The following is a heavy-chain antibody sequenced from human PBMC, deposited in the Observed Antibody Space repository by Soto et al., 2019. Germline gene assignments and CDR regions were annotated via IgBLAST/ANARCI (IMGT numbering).Heavy chain of an antibody. CDR3: ARGIGVIVGVQGDAPDKSSFDY. J-gene: IGHJ4*02. Sequence: SETLSLTCAVYVGSFSGHYWSWIRQPPGKGLEWIGEINHTGSTNQNPSLKSRASISVDTSKNQFFLKLRSVTAADTAVYYCARGIGVIVGVQGDAPDKSSFDYWSQGTLVTVSS. V-gene: IGHV4-34*04. D-gene: IGHD3-22*01. CDR1: VGSFSGHY. CDR2: INHTGST.